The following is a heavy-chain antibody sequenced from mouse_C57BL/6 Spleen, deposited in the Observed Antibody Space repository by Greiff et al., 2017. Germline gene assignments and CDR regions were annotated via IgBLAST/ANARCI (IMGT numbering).Heavy chain of an antibody. J-gene: IGHJ1*03. Sequence: SCKASGYTFTDHTIHWMKQRPEQGLEWIGYIYPRDGSTKYNEKFKGKATLTADKSSSTAYMQLNSLTSEDSAVYFCARSHYFDWYFDVWGTGTTVTVSS. V-gene: IGHV1-78*01. CDR2: IYPRDGST. CDR3: ARSHYFDWYFDV. CDR1: GYTFTDHT. D-gene: IGHD1-2*01.